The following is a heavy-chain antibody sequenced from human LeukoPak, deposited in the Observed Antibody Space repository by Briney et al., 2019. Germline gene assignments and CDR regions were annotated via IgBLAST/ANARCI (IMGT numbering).Heavy chain of an antibody. CDR2: ISGDGGRT. CDR3: GRGLRYPRD. J-gene: IGHJ4*02. Sequence: GGSLRLSCAASGFTFDDYAMDWVRQAPGKGLEWVSLISGDGGRTYYGDPVKGRFTISRDNSKNSLYLQMNSLRTEDTALYYCGRGLRYPRDWGQGTLVTVSS. D-gene: IGHD3-16*01. CDR1: GFTFDDYA. V-gene: IGHV3-43*02.